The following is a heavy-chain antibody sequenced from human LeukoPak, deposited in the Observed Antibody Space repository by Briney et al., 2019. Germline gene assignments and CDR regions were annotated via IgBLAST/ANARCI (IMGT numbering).Heavy chain of an antibody. Sequence: PGRSLRLSCAASGFTFSSYGMPWVRQAPGKGLEWVAGISYDGSNKYYADSVKGRFTISRDNSKNTLYLQMNSLRAEDTAVYYCATKGYYYDSSGYYDDAFDIWGQGTMVTVSS. J-gene: IGHJ3*02. CDR1: GFTFSSYG. V-gene: IGHV3-30*03. CDR2: ISYDGSNK. D-gene: IGHD3-22*01. CDR3: ATKGYYYDSSGYYDDAFDI.